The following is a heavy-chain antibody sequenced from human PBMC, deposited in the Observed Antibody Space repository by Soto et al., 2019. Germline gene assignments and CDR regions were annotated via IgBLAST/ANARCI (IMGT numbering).Heavy chain of an antibody. CDR2: IYYSGST. Sequence: QVQLQESGPGLVKPSQTLSLTCTVSGGSISSGGYYWSWIRQHPGKGLEWIGYIYYSGSTYYNPSLKSRVTISVDTSKNQFSLKLSSVTAADTAVYYCARSLAGDSRGSYYFDYWGQGTLVTVSS. D-gene: IGHD3-22*01. CDR1: GGSISSGGYY. J-gene: IGHJ4*02. V-gene: IGHV4-31*03. CDR3: ARSLAGDSRGSYYFDY.